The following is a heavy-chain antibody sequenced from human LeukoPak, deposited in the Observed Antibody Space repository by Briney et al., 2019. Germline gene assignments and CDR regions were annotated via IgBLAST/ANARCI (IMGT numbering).Heavy chain of an antibody. V-gene: IGHV4-59*12. J-gene: IGHJ4*02. CDR3: AREGRGYKNYFFGY. CDR1: GGSISSYY. CDR2: IYYSGST. D-gene: IGHD5-18*01. Sequence: SETLSLTCTVSGGSISSYYWSWVRQPPGKGLEWIGYIYYSGSTNYNPSLKSRVTISVDTSKNQFSLKLSSVTASDTALYYCAREGRGYKNYFFGYWGQGTLVSVSS.